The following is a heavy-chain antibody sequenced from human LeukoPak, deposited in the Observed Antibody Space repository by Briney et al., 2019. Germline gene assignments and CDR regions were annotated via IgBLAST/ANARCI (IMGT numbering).Heavy chain of an antibody. Sequence: GGSLRLSCAASGFTFSSYGMHWVRQAPGKGLEWVAVIWYDGSNKYYADSVKGRFTISRDNSKNTPYLQMNSLRAGDTAVYYCARDRYYYDSSGYNYIDYWGQGTLVTVSS. V-gene: IGHV3-33*01. CDR1: GFTFSSYG. J-gene: IGHJ4*02. CDR3: ARDRYYYDSSGYNYIDY. CDR2: IWYDGSNK. D-gene: IGHD3-22*01.